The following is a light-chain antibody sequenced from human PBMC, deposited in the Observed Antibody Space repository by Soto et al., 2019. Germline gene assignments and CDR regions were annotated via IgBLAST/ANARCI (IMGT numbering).Light chain of an antibody. CDR2: DSS. CDR1: QSVYSS. CDR3: QQYGTSPPT. Sequence: EIVLTQSPGTLSLSPGERATLSCRASQSVYSSLAWYQQKPGQAPRLLIYDSSFRATGVPDRLSGGGSGTDFTLTISRLEPEDFEVYYCQQYGTSPPTFGPGTKVDIK. V-gene: IGKV3-20*01. J-gene: IGKJ3*01.